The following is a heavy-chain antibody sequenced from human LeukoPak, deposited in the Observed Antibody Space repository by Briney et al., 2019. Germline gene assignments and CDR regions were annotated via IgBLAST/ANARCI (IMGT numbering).Heavy chain of an antibody. Sequence: PSETLSLTCTVSGGSISSYYWSWIRQPPGKGLEWIGYIYYSGSTSYNPSLKSRATISVDTSKNQFSLKLSSVTAADTAVYYCARIAVGWFDPWGQGTLVTVSS. V-gene: IGHV4-59*01. J-gene: IGHJ5*02. CDR1: GGSISSYY. D-gene: IGHD2-21*01. CDR2: IYYSGST. CDR3: ARIAVGWFDP.